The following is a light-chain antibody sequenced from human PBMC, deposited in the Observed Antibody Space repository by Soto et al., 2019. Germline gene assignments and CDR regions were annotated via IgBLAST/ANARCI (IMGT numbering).Light chain of an antibody. CDR1: GSDIGAYIY. CDR2: EVS. Sequence: QSALTQPASVSGSPGQSITISCTGTGSDIGAYIYVSWYQQHPGTAPKLMISEVSNRPSGVSNRFSGSKSGNTASLTISGLQPEDEADYYCSSYSSSTSVVFGGGTKLTVL. V-gene: IGLV2-14*01. CDR3: SSYSSSTSVV. J-gene: IGLJ2*01.